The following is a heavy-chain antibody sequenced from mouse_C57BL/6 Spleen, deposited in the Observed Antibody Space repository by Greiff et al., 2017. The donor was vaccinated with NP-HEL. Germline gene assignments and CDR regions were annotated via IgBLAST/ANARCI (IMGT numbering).Heavy chain of an antibody. CDR2: IHPTSGST. CDR1: GYTFTSYW. V-gene: IGHV1-64*01. CDR3: ARESFYYFDY. Sequence: QVQLQQPGAELVKPGASVKLSCKASGYTFTSYWMHWVKQRPGQGLEWIGMIHPTSGSTNYNEKFKSKATLTVDKSSSTAYMQLSSLTSEDSAVYYCARESFYYFDYWGQGTTLTVSS. J-gene: IGHJ2*01.